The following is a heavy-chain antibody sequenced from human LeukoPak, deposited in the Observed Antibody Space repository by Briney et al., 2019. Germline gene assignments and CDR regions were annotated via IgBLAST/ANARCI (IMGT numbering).Heavy chain of an antibody. Sequence: SETLSLTCTVSGGAISSYYWNWIRQPPGKGLEWIAYMFYNVSTNYSPSLKSRVTTSVDTSKNQFSLKLISVTAADTAVYFCARQGSGRAFDIWGQGTMVTVSS. CDR3: ARQGSGRAFDI. V-gene: IGHV4-59*08. J-gene: IGHJ3*02. CDR2: MFYNVST. CDR1: GGAISSYY.